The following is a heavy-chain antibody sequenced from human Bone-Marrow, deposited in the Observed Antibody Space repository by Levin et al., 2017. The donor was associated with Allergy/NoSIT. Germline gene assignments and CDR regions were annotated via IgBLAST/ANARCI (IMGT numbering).Heavy chain of an antibody. V-gene: IGHV4-59*12. D-gene: IGHD2-21*02. CDR3: ARGCRGGDCYRAAFDV. CDR2: IDFRGTT. J-gene: IGHJ3*01. Sequence: SETLSLTCTVSGGAISTYYWNFIRQSPVKGLEWIGYIDFRGTTNYNPALKSRVTMSVDTSMNQFSLRLNSLTTADTAVYYCARGCRGGDCYRAAFDVWGQGTMVAVSS. CDR1: GGAISTYY.